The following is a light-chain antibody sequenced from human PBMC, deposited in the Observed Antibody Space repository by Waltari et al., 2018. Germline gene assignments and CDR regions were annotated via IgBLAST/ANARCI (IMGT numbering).Light chain of an antibody. Sequence: QSALTQPPSASGSPGQSVTISCTGTSSDVGGYNYVSWYQQHPGKAPELMIYDVRKRPSWFPCRLPGSKSGNRASRTVSGLQAEDEADYYCNSYAGSNNFPFVFGTGTKVTVL. CDR1: SSDVGGYNY. CDR2: DVR. J-gene: IGLJ1*01. CDR3: NSYAGSNNFPFV. V-gene: IGLV2-8*01.